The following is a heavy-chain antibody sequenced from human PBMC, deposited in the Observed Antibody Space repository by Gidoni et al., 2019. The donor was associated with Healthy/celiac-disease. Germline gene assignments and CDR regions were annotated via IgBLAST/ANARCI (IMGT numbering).Heavy chain of an antibody. Sequence: QVQLVESGGGVVQPGRSLRLSCAASGFTFSSYAMHWVRQAPGKGLEWVAVISYDGSNKYYADSVKGRFTISRDNSKNTLYLQMNSLRAEDTAVYYCARESSNDYGGNSECEGMDVWGQGTTVTVSS. V-gene: IGHV3-30-3*01. CDR3: ARESSNDYGGNSECEGMDV. D-gene: IGHD4-17*01. CDR1: GFTFSSYA. CDR2: ISYDGSNK. J-gene: IGHJ6*02.